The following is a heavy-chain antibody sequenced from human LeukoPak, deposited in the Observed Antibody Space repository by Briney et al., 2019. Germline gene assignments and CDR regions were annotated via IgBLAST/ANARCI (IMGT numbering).Heavy chain of an antibody. CDR1: GYTFTSYG. D-gene: IGHD3-9*01. J-gene: IGHJ4*02. CDR2: ISGYNGNT. CDR3: ASSHTWRRTYYDILTGYYTSPYYFDY. V-gene: IGHV1-18*01. Sequence: ASVKVSCKASGYTFTSYGISWVRQAPGQGLEWMGWISGYNGNTNYAQNLQGRVTMTTDTSTSTVYMELRSLRSDDTAVYYCASSHTWRRTYYDILTGYYTSPYYFDYWGQGTLSPSPQ.